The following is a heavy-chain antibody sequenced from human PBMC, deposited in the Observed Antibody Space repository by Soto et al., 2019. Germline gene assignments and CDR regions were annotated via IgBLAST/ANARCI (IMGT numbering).Heavy chain of an antibody. Sequence: SGPTLVNPTQTLTLTCTFSGFSLSTTGVAVGWIRQPPGKALEWLALIYWDDDQRYRPSLKSRLTITKDTPKNQVVLTMTNMDPVDTATYYCAHGTLLTGTTLEDWAQGTLVTVSS. J-gene: IGHJ4*02. V-gene: IGHV2-5*02. D-gene: IGHD1-7*01. CDR1: GFSLSTTGVA. CDR2: IYWDDDQ. CDR3: AHGTLLTGTTLED.